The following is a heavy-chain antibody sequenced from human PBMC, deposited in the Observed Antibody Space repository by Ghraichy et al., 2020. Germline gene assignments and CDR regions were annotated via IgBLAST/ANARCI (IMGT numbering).Heavy chain of an antibody. CDR3: AADRQLNWVYY. D-gene: IGHD3-16*01. J-gene: IGHJ4*02. CDR2: FYYSGST. CDR1: GGSISGSNYY. Sequence: SETLSLTCTVSGGSISGSNYYWGWIRQPPGKGLEWVERFYYSGSTYYKPSLKSRVTISIDTSKNQFSLNLTSVTAADTAVYYCAADRQLNWVYYWGQGTLVTVSS. V-gene: IGHV4-39*01.